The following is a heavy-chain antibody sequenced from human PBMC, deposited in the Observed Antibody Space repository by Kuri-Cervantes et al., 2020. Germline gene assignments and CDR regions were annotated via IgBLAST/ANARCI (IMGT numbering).Heavy chain of an antibody. CDR3: ARGLRIAAAGTCWFDP. CDR2: INHSGST. Sequence: GSLRLSCAVYGGSFSGYYWSWIRQPPGKGLEWIGEINHSGSTNYNPSLKSRVTISVDTSKNQFSLKLSSVTAADTAVYYCARGLRIAAAGTCWFDPWGQGTLVTVSS. J-gene: IGHJ5*02. D-gene: IGHD6-13*01. CDR1: GGSFSGYY. V-gene: IGHV4-34*01.